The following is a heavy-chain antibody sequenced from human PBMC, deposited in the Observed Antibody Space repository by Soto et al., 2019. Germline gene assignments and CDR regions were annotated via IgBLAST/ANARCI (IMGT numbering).Heavy chain of an antibody. CDR3: GRLLHTAVVTHGGSFADH. J-gene: IGHJ4*02. Sequence: PGESLKISCQGSGNSFTSYWISWVRQMPGKGLEWMGRIAPSDSYVNYSPSFQGHVTISADKSISTVYLQWSSLKASDSATYYCGRLLHTAVVTHGGSFADHWGQGTLVTVSS. V-gene: IGHV5-10-1*01. CDR2: IAPSDSYV. D-gene: IGHD5-18*01. CDR1: GNSFTSYW.